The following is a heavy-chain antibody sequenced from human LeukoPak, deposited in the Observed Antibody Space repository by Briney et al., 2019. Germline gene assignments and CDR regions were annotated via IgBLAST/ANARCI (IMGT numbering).Heavy chain of an antibody. V-gene: IGHV3-20*04. CDR3: ARTMIQLWFGSNYYYMDV. CDR1: GFTFDDYG. D-gene: IGHD5-18*01. Sequence: GGSLRLSCTASGFTFDDYGMSWVRQAPGKGLEWVSGINWNGGSTGYADSVKGRFTISRDNAKNSLYLQMNSLRAEDTALYYCARTMIQLWFGSNYYYMDVWGKGTTVTVSS. J-gene: IGHJ6*03. CDR2: INWNGGST.